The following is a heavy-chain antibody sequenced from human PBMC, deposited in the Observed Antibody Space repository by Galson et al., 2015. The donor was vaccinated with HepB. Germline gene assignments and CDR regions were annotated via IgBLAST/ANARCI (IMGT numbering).Heavy chain of an antibody. CDR3: AKASSGWGWYFDL. CDR1: GFTFSSYA. Sequence: SLRLSCAASGFTFSSYAMSWVRQAPGKGLEWVSAISGSGGSTYYADSVKGRFTISRDNSKNTLYLQMNSLRAEDTAVYYCAKASSGWGWYFDLWGRGTLVTVSS. V-gene: IGHV3-23*01. D-gene: IGHD6-19*01. CDR2: ISGSGGST. J-gene: IGHJ2*01.